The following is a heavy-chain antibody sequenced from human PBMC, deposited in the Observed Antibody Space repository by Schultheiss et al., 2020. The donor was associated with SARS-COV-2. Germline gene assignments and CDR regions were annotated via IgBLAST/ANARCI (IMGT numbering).Heavy chain of an antibody. CDR3: ARDLNGGTLGY. CDR2: INHSGST. D-gene: IGHD4-23*01. CDR1: GDSFSDFY. V-gene: IGHV4-34*01. J-gene: IGHJ4*02. Sequence: SETLSLTCTVSGDSFSDFYWSWIRQPPGKGLEWIGEINHSGSTNYNPSLKSRVTISVDTSKNQFSLKLSSVTAADTAVYYCARDLNGGTLGYWGQGTLVTVSS.